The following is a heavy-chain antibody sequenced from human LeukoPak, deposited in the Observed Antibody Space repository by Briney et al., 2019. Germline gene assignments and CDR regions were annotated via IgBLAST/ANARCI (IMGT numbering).Heavy chain of an antibody. CDR2: LCGSGGST. CDR3: AKDPYYYGSGSYSCY. J-gene: IGHJ4*02. D-gene: IGHD3-10*01. Sequence: GGSLRLSCAASGFTFSSYAMSWVRQAPGKGLEWVSALCGSGGSTYYADSVKGRFTISRDNSKNTLYLQMNSLRAEDTAVYYCAKDPYYYGSGSYSCYWGQGTLVTVSS. V-gene: IGHV3-23*01. CDR1: GFTFSSYA.